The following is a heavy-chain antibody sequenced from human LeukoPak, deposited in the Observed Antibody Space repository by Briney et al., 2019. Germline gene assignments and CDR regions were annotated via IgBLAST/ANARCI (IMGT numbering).Heavy chain of an antibody. CDR2: IYTSGST. CDR3: ARGYYDFWSGRDDY. Sequence: SETLSLTCTVSGGSISSYYWSWIRQPAGKGLEWIGRIYTSGSTNYNPSLKSRVTISVDTSKNQFSLKLSSVTAADTAVYYCARGYYDFWSGRDDYWGQGTLVTVSS. V-gene: IGHV4-4*07. J-gene: IGHJ4*02. CDR1: GGSISSYY. D-gene: IGHD3-3*01.